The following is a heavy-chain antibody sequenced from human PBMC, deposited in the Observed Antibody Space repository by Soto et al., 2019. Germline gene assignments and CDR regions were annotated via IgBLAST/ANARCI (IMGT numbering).Heavy chain of an antibody. V-gene: IGHV4-31*03. D-gene: IGHD2-15*01. CDR3: ARAKGYCSGGSCYSKFYFDY. Sequence: QVQLQESGPGLVKPSQTLSLTCTVSGGSISSGGYYWSWIRQHPGKGLEWIGYIYYSGSTYYNPSLTSRVTISVDTSKNQFSLKLSSVTAADTAVYYCARAKGYCSGGSCYSKFYFDYWGQGTLVTVSS. CDR2: IYYSGST. J-gene: IGHJ4*02. CDR1: GGSISSGGYY.